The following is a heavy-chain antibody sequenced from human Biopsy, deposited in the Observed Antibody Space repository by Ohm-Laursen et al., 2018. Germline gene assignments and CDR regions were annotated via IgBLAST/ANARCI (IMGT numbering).Heavy chain of an antibody. Sequence: ASVKVSCKVSGYTPTDLSMHWVRQAPGKGLEWMGGFAPENGKTIYAQKFQGRVTMTEDTSTDTAYMELSNLRSEDTAVYYCAGDINNWNVNYWGQGTLVSVSS. CDR3: AGDINNWNVNY. J-gene: IGHJ4*02. CDR1: GYTPTDLS. V-gene: IGHV1-24*01. CDR2: FAPENGKT. D-gene: IGHD1-20*01.